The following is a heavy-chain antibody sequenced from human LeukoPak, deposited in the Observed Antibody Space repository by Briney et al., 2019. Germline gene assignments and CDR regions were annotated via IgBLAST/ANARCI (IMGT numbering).Heavy chain of an antibody. Sequence: PGGSLRLSCAASGFTFSSYEMNWVRQAPGKGLEWVSYISSSGSTIYYADSIEGRFSISRDNAKNSLYLQMNSLRAEDTAVYYCARGQYYYNWFDPWGQGTLVTVSS. CDR3: ARGQYYYNWFDP. V-gene: IGHV3-48*03. D-gene: IGHD3-10*01. J-gene: IGHJ5*02. CDR2: ISSSGSTI. CDR1: GFTFSSYE.